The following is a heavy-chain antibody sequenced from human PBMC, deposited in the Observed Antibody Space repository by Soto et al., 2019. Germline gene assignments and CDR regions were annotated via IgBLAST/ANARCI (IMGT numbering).Heavy chain of an antibody. CDR3: ARGLGKGEGTPE. J-gene: IGHJ4*02. CDR2: IIPILGIA. CDR1: GGTFSSYT. V-gene: IGHV1-69*02. D-gene: IGHD7-27*01. Sequence: QVQLVQSGAEVKKPGSSVKVSCKASGGTFSSYTISWVRQAPGQGLEWMGRIIPILGIANYAQKFQGRVMITADKSTSTAYMELSSLRSEDTAVYYCARGLGKGEGTPEWGQGTLVTVSS.